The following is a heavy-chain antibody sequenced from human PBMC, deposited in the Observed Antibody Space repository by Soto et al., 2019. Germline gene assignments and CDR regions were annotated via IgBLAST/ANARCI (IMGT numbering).Heavy chain of an antibody. CDR1: GFTFDDYA. CDR3: AKEGAAGGMDV. J-gene: IGHJ6*02. CDR2: ISWNSGSI. V-gene: IGHV3-9*01. D-gene: IGHD6-25*01. Sequence: EVQLVESGGGLVQPGRSLRLSCAASGFTFDDYAMHWVRQAPWKGLEWVSGISWNSGSIGYADSVKGRFTISRDNAKNSLYLQMNSLRAEDTALYYCAKEGAAGGMDVWGQGTTVTVSS.